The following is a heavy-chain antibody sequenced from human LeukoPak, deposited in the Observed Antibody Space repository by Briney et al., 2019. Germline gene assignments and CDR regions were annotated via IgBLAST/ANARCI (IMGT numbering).Heavy chain of an antibody. Sequence: GGSLRLSCAASGFTSSSFQMSWVRQAPGKGLEWLGNIREDGSKIYYVDSVKGRFTISRDNAKNSLYLQMNSLRVEDTAVYYCVRDEGAAVTTFRFDYWGQGTLVTVSS. CDR3: VRDEGAAVTTFRFDY. J-gene: IGHJ4*02. CDR2: IREDGSKI. CDR1: GFTSSSFQ. D-gene: IGHD4-17*01. V-gene: IGHV3-7*01.